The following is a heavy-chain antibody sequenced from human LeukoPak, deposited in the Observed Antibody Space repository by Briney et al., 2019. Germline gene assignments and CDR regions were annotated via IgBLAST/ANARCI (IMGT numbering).Heavy chain of an antibody. CDR3: AKAAPGIAAAGNHFDY. D-gene: IGHD6-13*01. Sequence: GGSLRLSCAASGFTFSSYAMSWVRQAPGKGLEWVSAISGSGGSTYYADSVKGRLTISRDNSKNTLYLQMNSLRAEDTAVYYCAKAAPGIAAAGNHFDYWGQGTLVTVSS. J-gene: IGHJ4*02. CDR2: ISGSGGST. CDR1: GFTFSSYA. V-gene: IGHV3-23*01.